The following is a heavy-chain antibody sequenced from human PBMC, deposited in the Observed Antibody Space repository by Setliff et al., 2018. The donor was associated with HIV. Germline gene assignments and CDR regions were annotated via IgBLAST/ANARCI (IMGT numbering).Heavy chain of an antibody. CDR3: VGGLRSRSQGHFDY. D-gene: IGHD5-12*01. J-gene: IGHJ4*02. CDR1: GVSISSGSYY. Sequence: SETLSLTCTVSGVSISSGSYYWSWIRQSAGKGLEWIGRIYTSGSTNDNPSLKSRVTMSVDTSKNQFSLRLSSVTAADTAVYYCVGGLRSRSQGHFDYWGQGTLVTVSS. CDR2: IYTSGST. V-gene: IGHV4-61*02.